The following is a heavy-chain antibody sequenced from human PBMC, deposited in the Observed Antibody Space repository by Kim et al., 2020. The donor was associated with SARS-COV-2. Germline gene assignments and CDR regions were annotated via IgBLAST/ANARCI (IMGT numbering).Heavy chain of an antibody. CDR3: ARDLMVRGVKVGAMDV. J-gene: IGHJ6*02. CDR1: GGSFSNYY. V-gene: IGHV4-59*13. Sequence: SETLSLTCTVSGGSFSNYYWSWIRQYPGKGLDWIGYIYSSGSTTYNPSLKSRVTISLDTSKNQVSLKLNSLTAADTAVYYCARDLMVRGVKVGAMDVWGQGTTVTVSS. D-gene: IGHD3-10*01. CDR2: IYSSGST.